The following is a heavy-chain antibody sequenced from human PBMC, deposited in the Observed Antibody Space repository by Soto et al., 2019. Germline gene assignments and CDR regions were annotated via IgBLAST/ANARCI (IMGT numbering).Heavy chain of an antibody. CDR3: AGHGKSGKAVAGTSFDY. CDR1: GGSISSSSYY. CDR2: IYYSGST. V-gene: IGHV4-39*01. Sequence: SETLSLTCTVSGGSISSSSYYWGWIRQPPGKGLEWIGSIYYSGSTYYNPSLKSRVTISVDTSKNQFSLKLSSVTAADTAVYYCAGHGKSGKAVAGTSFDYWGQGTLVTVSS. D-gene: IGHD6-19*01. J-gene: IGHJ4*02.